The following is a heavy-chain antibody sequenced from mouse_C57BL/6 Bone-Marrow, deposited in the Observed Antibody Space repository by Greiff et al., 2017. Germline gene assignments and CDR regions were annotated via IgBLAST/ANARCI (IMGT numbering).Heavy chain of an antibody. CDR2: IWRGGST. D-gene: IGHD1-1*01. J-gene: IGHJ1*03. Sequence: QVQLQQSGPGLVQPSQSLSITCTVSGFSLTSYGVHWVRQSPGKGLEWLGVIWRGGSTDYNAAFMSRLSITKDNSKSQVFFKMNNLQADDTAIYYCAKNSYGSSSHWYFDVWGTGTTVTVSS. CDR3: AKNSYGSSSHWYFDV. V-gene: IGHV2-5*01. CDR1: GFSLTSYG.